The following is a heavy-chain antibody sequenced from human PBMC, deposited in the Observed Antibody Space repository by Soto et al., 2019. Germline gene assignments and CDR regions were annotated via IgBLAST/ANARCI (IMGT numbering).Heavy chain of an antibody. J-gene: IGHJ4*02. CDR2: IDPSDSYT. CDR1: GYSFTSYW. CDR3: ATHSSSWSRFDY. D-gene: IGHD6-13*01. V-gene: IGHV5-10-1*01. Sequence: WESLKISCKGSGYSFTSYWISWVRQMPGKGLEWMGRIDPSDSYTNYSPSFQGHVTISADKSISTAYLQWSSLKASDTAMYYCATHSSSWSRFDYWGQGTLVTVS.